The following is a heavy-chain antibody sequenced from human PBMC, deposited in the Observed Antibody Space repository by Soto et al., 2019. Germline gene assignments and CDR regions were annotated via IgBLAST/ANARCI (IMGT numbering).Heavy chain of an antibody. J-gene: IGHJ4*02. CDR3: ALRSSAHNGYGLFDD. D-gene: IGHD5-12*01. CDR1: GLSVSTYGAG. V-gene: IGHV2-5*02. Sequence: QITLKESGPTLVKPTQTLTVACSFSGLSVSTYGAGVAWISQPPGTALEWLGIIYWDDAKRYSPLLQTSLTITRDSSNNQVVLTLTRVDPVATATYYCALRSSAHNGYGLFDDWGPGTLVTVSS. CDR2: IYWDDAK.